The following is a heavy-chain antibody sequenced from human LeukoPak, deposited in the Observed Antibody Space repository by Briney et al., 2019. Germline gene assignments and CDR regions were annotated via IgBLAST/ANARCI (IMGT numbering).Heavy chain of an antibody. D-gene: IGHD2-2*01. J-gene: IGHJ6*03. CDR1: GYTFTSYG. CDR3: ARDHLRYCGSTSCYTPLQMEGYYMDV. V-gene: IGHV1-18*01. Sequence: ASVKVSCRASGYTFTSYGISWVRQAPGQGLEWMGWISAYNGNTNYAQKLQGRVTMTTDTSTSTAYMELRSLRSDDTAVYYCARDHLRYCGSTSCYTPLQMEGYYMDVWGKGTTVTVSS. CDR2: ISAYNGNT.